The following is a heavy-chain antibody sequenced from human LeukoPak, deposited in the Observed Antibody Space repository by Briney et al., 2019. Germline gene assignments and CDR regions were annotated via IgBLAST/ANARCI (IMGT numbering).Heavy chain of an antibody. Sequence: ASVKVSCKASGGTFSSYAISWVRQAPGQGLEWMGRIIPIFGIANYAQKFQGRVTITADKSMSTAYMELSSLRSEDTAVYYCARASRFNYGSGADAFDIWGQGTMVTVSS. D-gene: IGHD3-10*01. J-gene: IGHJ3*02. V-gene: IGHV1-69*04. CDR2: IIPIFGIA. CDR1: GGTFSSYA. CDR3: ARASRFNYGSGADAFDI.